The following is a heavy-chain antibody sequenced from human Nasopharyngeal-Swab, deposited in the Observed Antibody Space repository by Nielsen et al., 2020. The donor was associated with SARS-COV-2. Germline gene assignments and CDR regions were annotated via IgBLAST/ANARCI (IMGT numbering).Heavy chain of an antibody. CDR1: GFTFSSFG. CDR2: IAHDASNE. CDR3: ARDAPAHYGAFY. V-gene: IGHV3-30*03. D-gene: IGHD4-17*01. Sequence: GGSLRLSCAASGFTFSSFGMHWVRQAPGKGLEWVAFIAHDASNEYYGDSVKGRFSISRDSSKNTLYLQMDSLRGGDTAVYYCARDAPAHYGAFYWGRGTLVTVSS. J-gene: IGHJ4*02.